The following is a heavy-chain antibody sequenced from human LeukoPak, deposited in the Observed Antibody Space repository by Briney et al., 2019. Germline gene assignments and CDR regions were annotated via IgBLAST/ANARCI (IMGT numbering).Heavy chain of an antibody. J-gene: IGHJ6*02. CDR3: ARGDYGDYFNSHYYGMDV. CDR1: GFTVSSNY. Sequence: GGSLRLSCAASGFTVSSNYMSWVRQAPGKGLEWVSVIYSGGSTYYADSVKGRFTISRDNSKNTLYLQMNSLRAEDTAVYYCARGDYGDYFNSHYYGMDVWGQGTTVTVSS. D-gene: IGHD4-17*01. CDR2: IYSGGST. V-gene: IGHV3-66*01.